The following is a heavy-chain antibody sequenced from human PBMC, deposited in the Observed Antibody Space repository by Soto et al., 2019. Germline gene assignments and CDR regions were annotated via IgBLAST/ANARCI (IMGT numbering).Heavy chain of an antibody. CDR2: IYYSGST. V-gene: IGHV4-31*03. J-gene: IGHJ4*02. CDR3: ARVPDSSGYYYYFDY. CDR1: GGSISSGGYY. D-gene: IGHD3-22*01. Sequence: QVQLQESGPGLVKPSQTLSLTCTVSGGSISSGGYYWSWIRQHPGKGLEWIGYIYYSGSTYYNPSLKRRVTIXXDXSXXQFSLKLSSVTAADTAVYYCARVPDSSGYYYYFDYWGQGTLVTVSS.